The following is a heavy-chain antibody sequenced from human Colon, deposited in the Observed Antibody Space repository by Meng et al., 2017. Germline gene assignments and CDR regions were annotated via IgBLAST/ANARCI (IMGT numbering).Heavy chain of an antibody. Sequence: GGGLVTRGAALCLSGAASGFTCGKDGRIWLRRGAGRGVEWFSFVDKSGPFTIYADSVKGRFTISRDNSKTTFYLQMNSLRVEDTAVYYCVRGAWLAHWGQGALVTVSS. CDR3: VRGAWLAH. D-gene: IGHD6-19*01. V-gene: IGHV3-23*05. CDR1: GFTCGKDG. J-gene: IGHJ4*02. CDR2: VDKSGPFT.